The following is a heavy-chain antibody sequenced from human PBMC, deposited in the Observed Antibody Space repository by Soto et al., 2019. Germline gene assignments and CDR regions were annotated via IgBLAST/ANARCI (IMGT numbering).Heavy chain of an antibody. Sequence: EVQLVESGGGLVQPGRSERLSCVASGFTADDYAMHWVRQAPGKGLEWVSGISSNSDTIDYADSVKGRFTISRDNAKNSLFLQMNSLRPEDTALYYCAKDMKWGGMTTIHYFDSWGQGTLVTVSS. V-gene: IGHV3-9*02. CDR2: ISSNSDTI. J-gene: IGHJ4*02. CDR3: AKDMKWGGMTTIHYFDS. D-gene: IGHD4-17*01. CDR1: GFTADDYA.